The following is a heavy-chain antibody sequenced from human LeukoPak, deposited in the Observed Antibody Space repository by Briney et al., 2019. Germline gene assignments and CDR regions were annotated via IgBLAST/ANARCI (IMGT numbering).Heavy chain of an antibody. D-gene: IGHD4-17*01. CDR3: AKDVPDYGDYYIGLD. CDR2: ISYDGSNK. Sequence: PGGSLRLSCAASGFTFSSYGMHWVRQAPGKGLEWVAVISYDGSNKYYADSVKGRFTISRDNSKNTLYLQMNSLRAEDTAVYCCAKDVPDYGDYYIGLDWGQGTLVTVSS. J-gene: IGHJ4*02. CDR1: GFTFSSYG. V-gene: IGHV3-30*18.